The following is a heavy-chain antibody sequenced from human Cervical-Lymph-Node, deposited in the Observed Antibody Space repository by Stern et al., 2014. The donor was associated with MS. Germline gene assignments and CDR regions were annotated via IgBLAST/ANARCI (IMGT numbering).Heavy chain of an antibody. CDR2: TRNKLNSYTT. J-gene: IGHJ4*02. CDR1: GFIISDHY. CDR3: ARGGYALLDY. D-gene: IGHD5-12*01. Sequence: VQLLQSGGGLVQPGGSLRLSCAASGFIISDHYMDWVRQAPGKGLEWVGRTRNKLNSYTTEYAASVKGRFTISRDDSKNSLYLQMNSLKTEDTAVYYCARGGYALLDYWGQGTLVTVSA. V-gene: IGHV3-72*01.